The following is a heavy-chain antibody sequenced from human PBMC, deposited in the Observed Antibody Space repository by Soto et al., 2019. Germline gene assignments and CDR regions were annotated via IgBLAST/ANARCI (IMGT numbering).Heavy chain of an antibody. CDR1: GFTFSSYA. J-gene: IGHJ4*02. CDR3: AKDLLGYGGNAESGPFDY. D-gene: IGHD4-17*01. V-gene: IGHV3-30*18. Sequence: QVQLVESGGGVVPPGRSLRLSCAASGFTFSSYAMHWVRQAPGKGLEWVAVISYDGSNKYYAHSVKGRFTISRDTSKNTLSLQMNSLRAEDTAVYYCAKDLLGYGGNAESGPFDYWGQGTLVTVSS. CDR2: ISYDGSNK.